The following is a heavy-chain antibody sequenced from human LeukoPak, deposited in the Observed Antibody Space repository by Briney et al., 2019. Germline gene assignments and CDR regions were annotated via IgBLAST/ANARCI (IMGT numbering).Heavy chain of an antibody. V-gene: IGHV1-8*01. CDR3: ARGRSARKNSGWYYFDY. CDR2: MNPNSGNT. CDR1: GYTFTSYD. J-gene: IGHJ4*02. D-gene: IGHD6-19*01. Sequence: ASVTVSCKASGYTFTSYDINWVRQATGQGLEWMGWMNPNSGNTGYAQKFQGRVTMTRNTSISTAYMELSSLRSEDTAVYYCARGRSARKNSGWYYFDYWDQGTLVTVSS.